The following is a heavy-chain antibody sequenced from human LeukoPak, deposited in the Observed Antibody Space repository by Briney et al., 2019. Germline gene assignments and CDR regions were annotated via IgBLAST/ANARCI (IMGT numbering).Heavy chain of an antibody. CDR2: IYTSGST. CDR1: GGSISNDY. D-gene: IGHD3-10*01. J-gene: IGHJ6*02. V-gene: IGHV4-4*07. Sequence: SQTLSLTCSVSGGSISNDYWRWIRQPAGKGLDWIGRIYTSGSTNYNPSLKSRVTMSVDTSKNQFSLKLSSVTAADTAVYYCARTGLYGSGSYPLYGMDVWGQGTTVTVSS. CDR3: ARTGLYGSGSYPLYGMDV.